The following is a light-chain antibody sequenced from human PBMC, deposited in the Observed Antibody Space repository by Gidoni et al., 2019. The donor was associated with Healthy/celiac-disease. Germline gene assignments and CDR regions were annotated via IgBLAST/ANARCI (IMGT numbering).Light chain of an antibody. CDR2: DAS. CDR3: QQRSNWPPGT. Sequence: EIVLTQSPATLSLSPGERATLSCRASQSVSSYLAWYHQKPGQAPRLLIYDASNRATGIPARFSGSGSGTDFTPTISSLEPEDFAVYYCQQRSNWPPGTFGGGTKVEIK. V-gene: IGKV3-11*01. J-gene: IGKJ4*01. CDR1: QSVSSY.